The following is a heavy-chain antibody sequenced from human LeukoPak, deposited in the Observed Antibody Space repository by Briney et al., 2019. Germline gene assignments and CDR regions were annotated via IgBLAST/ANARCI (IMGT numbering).Heavy chain of an antibody. CDR1: GGSISSYY. CDR3: ASTYFDWSPRYYYYGMDV. Sequence: SETLPLTCTVSGGSISSYYWSLIRQPAGKGLEWIGRIYTSGSTNYNPSLKSRVTISVDTSKNQFSLKLSSVTAADTAVYYCASTYFDWSPRYYYYGMDVWGQGTTVTVSS. V-gene: IGHV4-4*07. D-gene: IGHD3-9*01. J-gene: IGHJ6*02. CDR2: IYTSGST.